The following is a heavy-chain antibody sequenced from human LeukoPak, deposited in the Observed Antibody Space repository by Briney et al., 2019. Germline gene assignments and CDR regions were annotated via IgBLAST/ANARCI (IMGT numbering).Heavy chain of an antibody. CDR1: GFTFDDYG. CDR2: IKGTSSGGTT. CDR3: TWIDCSGGSCYFAS. D-gene: IGHD2-15*01. J-gene: IGHJ4*02. Sequence: GGSLRLSCAASGFTFDDYGMSWVRQAPGKGLEWVGRIKGTSSGGTTAYAAPVKGRFTISRDDSQSMMYLQMDSLKSEDTAVYFCTWIDCSGGSCYFASWGQGTLVTVSS. V-gene: IGHV3-15*01.